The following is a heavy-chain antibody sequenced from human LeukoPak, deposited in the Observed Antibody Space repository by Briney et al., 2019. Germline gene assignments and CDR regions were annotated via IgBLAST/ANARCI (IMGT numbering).Heavy chain of an antibody. CDR3: AGATLQVRGPPLGY. J-gene: IGHJ4*02. D-gene: IGHD3-16*01. V-gene: IGHV3-21*01. Sequence: GGSLRLSCAASGFTFSSYSMNWVRQAPGKGLEWVSSISSSSSYIYYADSVKGRFTISRDNAKNSLYLQMNSLRSEDTSVYYCAGATLQVRGPPLGYWGKGPLVTVP. CDR1: GFTFSSYS. CDR2: ISSSSSYI.